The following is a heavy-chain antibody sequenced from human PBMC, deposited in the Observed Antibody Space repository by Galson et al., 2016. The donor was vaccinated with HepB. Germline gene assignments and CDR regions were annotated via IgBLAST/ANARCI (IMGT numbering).Heavy chain of an antibody. D-gene: IGHD3-3*01. CDR3: ASRHYNTWSGPFDY. CDR1: GLTFSSHA. Sequence: SLRLSCAASGLTFSSHAMYWVRQAPGKGLEWVAFISYDGSNQYYADSVKGRFTISRDNSKNTLYLQMNSLRAEDTALYYCASRHYNTWSGPFDYWGQGKLVTVSS. V-gene: IGHV3-30*04. CDR2: ISYDGSNQ. J-gene: IGHJ4*02.